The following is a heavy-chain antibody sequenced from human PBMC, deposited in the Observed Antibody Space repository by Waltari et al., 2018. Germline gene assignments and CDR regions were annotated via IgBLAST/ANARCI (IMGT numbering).Heavy chain of an antibody. V-gene: IGHV3-7*01. Sequence: RLVESGGALVQPGGSLRLSCAACGFTLNSYWMSWARQAPGKELELVSNINQGGSGKYYVDSVKGRFTISGDNARNSVYLQMNSLRAEDTAVYHFARETTGVGFDFWGQGTMVTVSS. CDR3: ARETTGVGFDF. D-gene: IGHD1-1*01. CDR1: GFTLNSYW. J-gene: IGHJ3*01. CDR2: INQGGSGK.